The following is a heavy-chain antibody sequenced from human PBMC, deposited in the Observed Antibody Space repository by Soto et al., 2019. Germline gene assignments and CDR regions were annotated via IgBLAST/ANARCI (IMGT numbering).Heavy chain of an antibody. CDR3: AKDGVRYYYYYCMDV. D-gene: IGHD2-8*01. Sequence: QVQLVESGGGVVQPGRSLRLSCAASGFTFSSYGMHWVRQAPGKGLEWVAVISYDGSNKYYADSVKGRFTISRDNSKNTLYLQMNSLRAEDTAVYYCAKDGVRYYYYYCMDVWGQGTTVTVSS. CDR2: ISYDGSNK. CDR1: GFTFSSYG. V-gene: IGHV3-30*18. J-gene: IGHJ6*02.